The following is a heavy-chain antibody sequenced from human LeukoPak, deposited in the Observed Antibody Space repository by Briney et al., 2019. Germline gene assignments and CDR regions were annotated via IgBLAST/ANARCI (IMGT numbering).Heavy chain of an antibody. V-gene: IGHV3-7*01. Sequence: PGGSLRLSCAASGFTFSSYWMSWVRQAPGKGLEWVANIKQDGSEKYYVDSVKGRFTISRDNAKNSLYLQMNSLRAEDTAVYYCLRVVIPMCMDVWGKGTTVTVSS. CDR2: IKQDGSEK. D-gene: IGHD3-22*01. J-gene: IGHJ6*04. CDR3: LRVVIPMCMDV. CDR1: GFTFSSYW.